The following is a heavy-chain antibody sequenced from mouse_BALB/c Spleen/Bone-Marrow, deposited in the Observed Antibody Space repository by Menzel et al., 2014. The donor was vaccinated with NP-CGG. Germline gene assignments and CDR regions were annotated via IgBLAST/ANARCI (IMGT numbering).Heavy chain of an antibody. CDR3: ARDDYDGYFDY. CDR1: GVLLNRYG. D-gene: IGHD2-4*01. J-gene: IGHJ2*01. V-gene: IGHV2-9*02. CDR2: KWAGGYI. Sequence: VRRVESGPWLVAPSPRLSITCTVSGVLLNRYGVHWVCPPPGKGLGWLGGKWAGGYINYNSALMSRLSISKDNSKSQVFLKMNSLQTDDTAMYYCARDDYDGYFDYWGQGTTLTVSS.